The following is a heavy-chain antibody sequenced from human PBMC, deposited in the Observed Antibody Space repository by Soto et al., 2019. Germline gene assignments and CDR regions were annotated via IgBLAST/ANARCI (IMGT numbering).Heavy chain of an antibody. CDR1: GFTFSSYG. J-gene: IGHJ3*02. V-gene: IGHV3-30*03. Sequence: QVQLVESGGGVVQPGRSLRLSCAASGFTFSSYGMHWVRQAPGKGLEWVAVISYDGSNKYYADSVKGRFTISRDNSKNTLYLQMNSLIAEDTAVYYCATIEGGYCSSTSCYTGAFDIWGQGTMVTVSS. CDR3: ATIEGGYCSSTSCYTGAFDI. CDR2: ISYDGSNK. D-gene: IGHD2-2*02.